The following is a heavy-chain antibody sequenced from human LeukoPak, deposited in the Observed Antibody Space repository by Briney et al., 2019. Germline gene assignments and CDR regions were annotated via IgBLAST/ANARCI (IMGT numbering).Heavy chain of an antibody. D-gene: IGHD3-9*01. J-gene: IGHJ4*02. CDR1: GFTFSSYW. V-gene: IGHV3-7*01. Sequence: GGSLRLSCAASGFTFSSYWMSWVRQAPGKGLEWVANIKQDRSEKYYVDSVKGRFTISRDNAKNSLYLQMNSLRAEDTAVYYCAREKTDILTRGTTFDYWGQGTLVTVSS. CDR3: AREKTDILTRGTTFDY. CDR2: IKQDRSEK.